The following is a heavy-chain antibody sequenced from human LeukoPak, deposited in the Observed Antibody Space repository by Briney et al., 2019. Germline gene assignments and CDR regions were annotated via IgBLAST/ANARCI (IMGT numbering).Heavy chain of an antibody. CDR1: GYTFTSYW. CDR3: ARHSGSSVYNWFDP. D-gene: IGHD6-6*01. CDR2: IYPGDSDT. V-gene: IGHV5-51*01. J-gene: IGHJ5*02. Sequence: GESLKISCKGSGYTFTSYWIAWVRQMPGKGLEWMGIIYPGDSDTRYSPSFQGQVTISTDKSISTAYLQWSSLKASDTAMYYCARHSGSSVYNWFDPWGQGTLVTVSS.